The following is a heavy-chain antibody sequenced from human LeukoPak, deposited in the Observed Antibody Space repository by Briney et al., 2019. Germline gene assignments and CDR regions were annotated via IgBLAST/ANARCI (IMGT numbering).Heavy chain of an antibody. CDR2: INSDGSST. D-gene: IGHD1-26*01. Sequence: GGSLRLSCAASGFTFSSYWMHWVRQAPGKGLVWVSRINSDGSSTSYADSVKGRFTISRDNAKNTLYLQMNSLRAEDTAVYYCARSFLGSGFSRHLGFDYWGQGTLVTVSS. CDR3: ARSFLGSGFSRHLGFDY. J-gene: IGHJ4*02. V-gene: IGHV3-74*01. CDR1: GFTFSSYW.